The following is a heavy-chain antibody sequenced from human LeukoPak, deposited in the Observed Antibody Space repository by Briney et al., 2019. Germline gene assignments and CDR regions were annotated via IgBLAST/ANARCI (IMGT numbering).Heavy chain of an antibody. CDR1: GGTFSSYA. CDR2: IIPIFGTA. V-gene: IGHV1-69*13. CDR3: ARSVSTGVVAATIDY. Sequence: SVKVSCKASGGTFSSYAISWVRQAPGQGLEWMGGIIPIFGTANYAQKFQGRVTITADESTSTAYMELSSLRSEDTAVYYCARSVSTGVVAATIDYWGQGTLVTVSS. D-gene: IGHD2-15*01. J-gene: IGHJ4*02.